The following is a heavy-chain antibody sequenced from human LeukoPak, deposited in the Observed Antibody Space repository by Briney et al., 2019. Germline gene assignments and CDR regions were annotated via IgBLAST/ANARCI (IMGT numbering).Heavy chain of an antibody. CDR1: GFTFSSYA. J-gene: IGHJ6*02. CDR2: ISYDGSNK. Sequence: GGSLRLSCAASGFTFSSYAMHWVRQAPGKGLEWVAVISYDGSNKYYADSVKGRFTISRDNSKNTLYLQMSSLRAEDTAVYYCARARYPQSYYYGMDVWGQGTTVTVSS. V-gene: IGHV3-30-3*01. CDR3: ARARYPQSYYYGMDV. D-gene: IGHD3-9*01.